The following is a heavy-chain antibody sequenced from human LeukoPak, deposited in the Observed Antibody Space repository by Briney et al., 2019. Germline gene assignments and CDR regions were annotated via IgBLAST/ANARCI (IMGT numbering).Heavy chain of an antibody. V-gene: IGHV3-30*02. Sequence: GGSLRLSCAASGFTFSSYGMHWVRQAPGKGLEWVAFIRYDGSNKYYADSVKGRFTISRDNSKNTLYLQMNSLRAEDTAVYYCAKGLRHSSGWYGDYFDYWGQGTLVTVSS. CDR2: IRYDGSNK. J-gene: IGHJ4*02. CDR3: AKGLRHSSGWYGDYFDY. D-gene: IGHD6-19*01. CDR1: GFTFSSYG.